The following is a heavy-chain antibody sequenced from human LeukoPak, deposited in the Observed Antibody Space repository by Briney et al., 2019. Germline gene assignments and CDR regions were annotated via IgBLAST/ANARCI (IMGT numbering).Heavy chain of an antibody. J-gene: IGHJ6*03. CDR2: IIPIFGTA. CDR1: GGTFSSYA. Sequence: GSSVKVSCKASGGTFSSYAISWVRQAPGQGLERMGGIIPIFGTANYAQKFQGRVTITTDESTSTAYMELSSLRSEDTAVYYCARGPVAAYYYYYYMDVWGKGTTVTVSS. D-gene: IGHD6-19*01. V-gene: IGHV1-69*05. CDR3: ARGPVAAYYYYYYMDV.